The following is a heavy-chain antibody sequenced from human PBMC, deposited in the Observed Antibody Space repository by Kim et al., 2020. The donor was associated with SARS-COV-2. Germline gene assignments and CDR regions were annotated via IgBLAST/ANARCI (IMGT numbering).Heavy chain of an antibody. D-gene: IGHD3-3*01. CDR1: GGTFSSYA. J-gene: IGHJ6*02. Sequence: SVKVSCKASGGTFSSYAISWVRQAPGQGLEWMGRIIPILGIANYAQKFQGRVTITADKSTSTAYMELSSLRSEDTAVYYCARPQAVFGGPRPEYYYYGMDVWGQGTTVTVSS. V-gene: IGHV1-69*04. CDR3: ARPQAVFGGPRPEYYYYGMDV. CDR2: IIPILGIA.